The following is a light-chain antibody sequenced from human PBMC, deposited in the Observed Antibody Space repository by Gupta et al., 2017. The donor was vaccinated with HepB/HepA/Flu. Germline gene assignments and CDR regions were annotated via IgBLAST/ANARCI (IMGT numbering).Light chain of an antibody. J-gene: IGKJ1*01. CDR1: QSLLQTNGYNY. V-gene: IGKV2-28*01. CDR2: LGS. Sequence: DIVMTQSPLSLPVTPGEPASISCRSSQSLLQTNGYNYMGWYLQKPGQSPQLLIYLGSNRPSGVPDRCSGSGSGTDITPKISMVEAEDVGVYYCMQAQEPGTFGQGTKVEIK. CDR3: MQAQEPGT.